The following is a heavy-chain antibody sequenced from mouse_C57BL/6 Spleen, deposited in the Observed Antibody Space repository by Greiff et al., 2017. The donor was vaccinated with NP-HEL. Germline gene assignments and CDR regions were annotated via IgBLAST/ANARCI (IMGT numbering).Heavy chain of an antibody. D-gene: IGHD2-3*01. J-gene: IGHJ1*03. Sequence: VQLQQPGAELVRPGSSVKLSCKASGYTFTSYWMDWVKQRPGQGLEWIGNIYPSDSETHYNQKFKDKATLTVDKSSSTAYMQLSSLTSEDSAVYYCARADGYYWYFDVWGTGTTVTVSS. CDR2: IYPSDSET. V-gene: IGHV1-61*01. CDR1: GYTFTSYW. CDR3: ARADGYYWYFDV.